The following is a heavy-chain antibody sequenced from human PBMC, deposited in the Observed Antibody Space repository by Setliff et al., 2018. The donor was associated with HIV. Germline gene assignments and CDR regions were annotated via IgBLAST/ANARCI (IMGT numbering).Heavy chain of an antibody. D-gene: IGHD3-10*01. V-gene: IGHV3-7*01. CDR3: ARKFRPGHGVDV. CDR2: IDRDGSET. CDR1: RFTFNDYW. Sequence: QPGGSLRLSCVASRFTFNDYWMSWVRQAPGKGLEWVANIDRDGSETNYVDSVKGRFTIFRDNAKSSMYLQMNSLRVEDTAIYYCARKFRPGHGVDVWGQGTTVT. J-gene: IGHJ6*02.